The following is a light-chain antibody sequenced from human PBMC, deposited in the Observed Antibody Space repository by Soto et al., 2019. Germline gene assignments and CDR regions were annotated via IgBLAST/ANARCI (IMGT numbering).Light chain of an antibody. CDR3: QQGYNTFWT. CDR2: AAT. Sequence: DIQMTQSPSSLSAFVGDSVTVTCRASQPIGTSLHWYQQRAGTAPKVLISAATKLQSGVPSRFSGRGSGTDFTLTISNLQPEDSATYFCQQGYNTFWTFGRGTKVEIK. J-gene: IGKJ1*01. V-gene: IGKV1-39*01. CDR1: QPIGTS.